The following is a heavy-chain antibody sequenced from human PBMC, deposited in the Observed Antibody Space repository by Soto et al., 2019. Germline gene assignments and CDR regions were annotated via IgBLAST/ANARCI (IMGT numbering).Heavy chain of an antibody. CDR3: ARAIAVAGFDY. CDR1: GYTFTSYA. D-gene: IGHD6-19*01. CDR2: INAGNGNT. Sequence: QVQLVQSGAEVKKPGASVKVSCKASGYTFTSYAMHWVRQAPGQRLEWLGWINAGNGNTKYSQKFQGRVTITRDTSASTAYMELSSLRSEDTAVYYCARAIAVAGFDYWGQGTLVTVSS. J-gene: IGHJ4*02. V-gene: IGHV1-3*01.